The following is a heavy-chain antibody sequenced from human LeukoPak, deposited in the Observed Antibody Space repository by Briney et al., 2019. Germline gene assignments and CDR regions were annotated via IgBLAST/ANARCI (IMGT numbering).Heavy chain of an antibody. J-gene: IGHJ4*03. D-gene: IGHD1-1*01. CDR1: GGSLSSYY. V-gene: IGHV4-34*01. CDR3: ARGPTISETGYFVY. Sequence: QPSETLSLTCAVHGGSLSSYYWSWIRQSPGKGLEWIAEINHRRDTNYNPSVKSRGAISVDTSKIQFSLKVTSLTAADTAVYYCARGPTISETGYFVYWGQGTLVTVSS. CDR2: INHRRDT.